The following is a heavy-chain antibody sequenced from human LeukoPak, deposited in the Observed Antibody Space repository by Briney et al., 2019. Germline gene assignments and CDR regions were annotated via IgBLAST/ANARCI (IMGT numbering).Heavy chain of an antibody. V-gene: IGHV1-69*05. CDR1: GGTFSTFS. CDR3: ARVDRYHYYLDV. Sequence: ASVQVSCKASGGTFSTFSITWVRQAPGQGLEWMGGIIPVFGTANYAQQFQGRVTVATDESTSTAYLELSSLRSEDTAIYYCARVDRYHYYLDVWGKGTTVTLSS. J-gene: IGHJ6*03. CDR2: IIPVFGTA.